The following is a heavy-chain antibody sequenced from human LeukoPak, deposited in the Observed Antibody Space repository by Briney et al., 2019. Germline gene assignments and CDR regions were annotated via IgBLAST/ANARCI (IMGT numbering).Heavy chain of an antibody. V-gene: IGHV5-51*01. Sequence: GESLNISCKGSGYIFTTYWIGWVRQMPGKGLEWMGIIYPGDSDPRYGPSFQGQVTISADKSISTAYLQWSSLKASDTAMYYCARQAATAYDYFDYWGQGTPVTVSS. CDR1: GYIFTTYW. CDR3: ARQAATAYDYFDY. CDR2: IYPGDSDP. J-gene: IGHJ4*02. D-gene: IGHD1-1*01.